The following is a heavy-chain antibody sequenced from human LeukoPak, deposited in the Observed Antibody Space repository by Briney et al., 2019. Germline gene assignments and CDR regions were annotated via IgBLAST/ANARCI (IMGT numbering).Heavy chain of an antibody. Sequence: PGGSLRPSCAASGFTFSNYWMSWVRQAPGKGLEWVANIKQDRSEKYYVDSVKGRFTISRDNAKNSLYLQMNSLRAEDTAVYYCARDGKAVAVAFDIWGQGTMVTVSS. V-gene: IGHV3-7*01. CDR1: GFTFSNYW. J-gene: IGHJ3*02. CDR3: ARDGKAVAVAFDI. D-gene: IGHD6-19*01. CDR2: IKQDRSEK.